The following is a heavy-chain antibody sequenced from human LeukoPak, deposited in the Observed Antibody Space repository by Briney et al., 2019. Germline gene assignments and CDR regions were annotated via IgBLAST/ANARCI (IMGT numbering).Heavy chain of an antibody. CDR3: ARANTPGIAVAGLKRHYYYYGMDV. Sequence: PGGSLRLSCAASGFTFSSYGMHWVRQGPGKGLEWVAFIRNDGSKEYYADSVKGRFTLSRDNSKNTLNLQMNSLRAEDTAVYYCARANTPGIAVAGLKRHYYYYGMDVWGQGTTVTVSS. J-gene: IGHJ6*02. CDR1: GFTFSSYG. CDR2: IRNDGSKE. D-gene: IGHD6-19*01. V-gene: IGHV3-30*02.